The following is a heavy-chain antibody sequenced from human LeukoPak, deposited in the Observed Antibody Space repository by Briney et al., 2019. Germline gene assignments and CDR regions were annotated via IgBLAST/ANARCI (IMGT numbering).Heavy chain of an antibody. CDR3: ARGAYYYED. CDR1: GSTFNNYA. D-gene: IGHD3-22*01. CDR2: ISGSGGTT. V-gene: IGHV3-23*01. J-gene: IGHJ4*02. Sequence: GGSLRLSCAASGSTFNNYAMNWVRQAPGKGLEWVSVISGSGGTTYYADSVKGRFTISRDNAKNSLYLQMNSLRAEDTAVYYCARGAYYYEDWGQGTLVTVSS.